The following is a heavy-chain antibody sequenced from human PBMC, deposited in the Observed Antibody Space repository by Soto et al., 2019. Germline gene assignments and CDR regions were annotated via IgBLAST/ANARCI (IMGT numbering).Heavy chain of an antibody. D-gene: IGHD3-22*01. V-gene: IGHV4-39*01. Sequence: SETLSLTCTVSGGSISSSSYYWGWIRQPPGKGLEWIGSIYSGGSTYYNPSLKSRVTISVDTSKNQFSLKLSSVTAADTAVYYCALRDYDRNLYHMGEFWGQGTLVTVSS. CDR2: IYSGGST. CDR1: GGSISSSSYY. J-gene: IGHJ4*02. CDR3: ALRDYDRNLYHMGEF.